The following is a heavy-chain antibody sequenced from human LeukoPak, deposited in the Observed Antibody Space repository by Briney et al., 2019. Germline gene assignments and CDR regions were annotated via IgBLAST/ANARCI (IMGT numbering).Heavy chain of an antibody. CDR3: AREHPNYDSSGGELDY. D-gene: IGHD3-22*01. CDR1: GGSFSGYY. Sequence: SETLSLTCAVYGGSFSGYYWSWIRQPPGKGLEWIGEINHSGSTNYNPSLKSRVTISVDTSKNQFSLKLSSVTAADTAVYYCAREHPNYDSSGGELDYWGQGTLVTVSS. J-gene: IGHJ4*02. V-gene: IGHV4-34*01. CDR2: INHSGST.